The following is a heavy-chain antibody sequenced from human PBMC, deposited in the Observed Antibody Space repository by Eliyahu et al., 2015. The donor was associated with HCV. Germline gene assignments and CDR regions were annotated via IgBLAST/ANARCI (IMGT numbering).Heavy chain of an antibody. V-gene: IGHV1-46*01. CDR2: INPRGGST. CDR3: ARAGDGDSPYVLTY. D-gene: IGHD2-21*01. Sequence: QVQVVQSGAEVKNPGXSVKVSXKASGYTFMSXQIXWVRQAPGQGLEWLGIINPRGGSTRYARKFEGRVTLTRETSTNTVYMELSSLRSDDTAVYYCARAGDGDSPYVLTYWGQGTLVTVSS. J-gene: IGHJ4*02. CDR1: GYTFMSXQ.